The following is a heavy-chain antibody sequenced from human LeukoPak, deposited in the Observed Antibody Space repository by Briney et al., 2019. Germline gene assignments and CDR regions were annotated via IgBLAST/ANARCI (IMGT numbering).Heavy chain of an antibody. V-gene: IGHV4-39*07. J-gene: IGHJ6*03. CDR3: ARGLEVRARVGYHYYMDV. CDR1: GDSISSSSFF. Sequence: PSETLSLTCTVSGDSISSSSFFWGWIRQPPGKGLEWIGSVYSENTYYNPSLKSRVSISVDTSKNQFSLTMSSVTAADTAVYFCARGLEVRARVGYHYYMDVWGKGTTVTVSS. D-gene: IGHD6-6*01. CDR2: VYSENT.